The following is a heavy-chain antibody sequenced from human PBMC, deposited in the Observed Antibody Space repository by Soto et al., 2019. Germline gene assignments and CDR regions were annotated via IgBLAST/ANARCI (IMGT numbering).Heavy chain of an antibody. Sequence: QVQLVQSGAEVKKPGSSVKVSCKASGGTFSSYAISWVRQAPGQGLEGMGGIIPIFGTANYAQKFQGRVTITADEATSTAYMELSSLRSEDTAVYYGASRGGYSYGYDYWGQGTLVTVSS. CDR1: GGTFSSYA. D-gene: IGHD5-18*01. CDR2: IIPIFGTA. CDR3: ASRGGYSYGYDY. V-gene: IGHV1-69*01. J-gene: IGHJ4*02.